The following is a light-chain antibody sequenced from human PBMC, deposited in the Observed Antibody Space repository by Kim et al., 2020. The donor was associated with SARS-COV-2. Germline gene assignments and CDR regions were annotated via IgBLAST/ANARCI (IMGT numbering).Light chain of an antibody. CDR3: QQYNSYSYT. J-gene: IGKJ2*01. V-gene: IGKV1-5*03. Sequence: DIQMTQSPSTLSASVGDRVTITCRASQSISSWLAWYQQKPGKAHNLLIYKASSLQSGVPSRFSGSGSGTEFTLTISSLQPDDFATYYCQQYNSYSYTFGQGTKLEI. CDR1: QSISSW. CDR2: KAS.